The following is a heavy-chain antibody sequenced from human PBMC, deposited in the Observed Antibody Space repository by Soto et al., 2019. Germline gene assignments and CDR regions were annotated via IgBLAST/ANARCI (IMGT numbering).Heavy chain of an antibody. CDR2: ISYDGSNK. D-gene: IGHD2-2*02. CDR1: GFTFSSYA. V-gene: IGHV3-30-3*01. J-gene: IGHJ4*02. CDR3: AREYCSSTSCYTGGDY. Sequence: QVQLVESGGGVVQPGRSLRLSCAASGFTFSSYAMHWVRQAPGKGLEWVAVISYDGSNKYYADSVKGRFTISRDNSKNTLYLQMNSLRAEDTAVYYCAREYCSSTSCYTGGDYWGQGTLVTVSS.